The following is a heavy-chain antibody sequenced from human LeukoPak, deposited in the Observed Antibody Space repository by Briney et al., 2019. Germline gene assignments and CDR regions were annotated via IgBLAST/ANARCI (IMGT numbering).Heavy chain of an antibody. V-gene: IGHV3-23*01. Sequence: GGSLSLSCAASGLTFSSYAMSWVRQAPGKGLEWVSAISGSGGSTYYADSVKGRFTISRDNSKNPLYLQINSLRAEDTAVYYCAKRGVVAATPSTVWGQGTLSPSPQ. CDR2: ISGSGGST. J-gene: IGHJ4*02. CDR1: GLTFSSYA. CDR3: AKRGVVAATPSTV. D-gene: IGHD2-15*01.